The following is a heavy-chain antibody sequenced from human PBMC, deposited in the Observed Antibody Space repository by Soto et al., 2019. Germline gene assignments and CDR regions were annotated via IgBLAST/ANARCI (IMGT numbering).Heavy chain of an antibody. J-gene: IGHJ6*02. CDR1: GYTFTSYY. CDR2: INPSGGST. D-gene: IGHD2-2*01. V-gene: IGHV1-46*01. CDR3: ARRARQLPDYYYYYGMDV. Sequence: QVQLVQSGAEVKKPGASVKVSCKASGYTFTSYYMHWVRQAPGQGLEWMGIINPSGGSTSYAQKFQGRVTMTRDTSTSTVYMELSSLRSEDTAVYYCARRARQLPDYYYYYGMDVWGQGTTVTVSS.